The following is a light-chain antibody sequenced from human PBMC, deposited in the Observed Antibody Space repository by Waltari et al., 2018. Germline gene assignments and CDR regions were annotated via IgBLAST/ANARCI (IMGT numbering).Light chain of an antibody. CDR3: QQRINWPLT. J-gene: IGKJ4*01. CDR1: QIVRNY. Sequence: DIVLTQSPATLSLSPGERATLSCRASQIVRNYLTWYHQKPGQAPRLLIYGASNRATGIPARFSGSGSGTDFTLTISSLEPEDSAIYYCQQRINWPLTFGGGTKVEIK. CDR2: GAS. V-gene: IGKV3-11*01.